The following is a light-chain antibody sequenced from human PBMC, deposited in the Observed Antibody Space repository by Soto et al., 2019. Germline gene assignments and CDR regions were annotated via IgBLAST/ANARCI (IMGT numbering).Light chain of an antibody. J-gene: IGKJ4*01. Sequence: EIVMTQSPATLSVSPGERATLSCRASQSVSSNLAWYQQKPGQAPRLLIYGASTRATGIPARFSGSGSGTEFTLTISSLQSEEFSVYYCQQYNNCSPLTFGGGTKVEIK. CDR1: QSVSSN. V-gene: IGKV3-15*01. CDR3: QQYNNCSPLT. CDR2: GAS.